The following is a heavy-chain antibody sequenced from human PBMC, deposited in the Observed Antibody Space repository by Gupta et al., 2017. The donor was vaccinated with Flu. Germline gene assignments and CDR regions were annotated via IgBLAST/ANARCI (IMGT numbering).Heavy chain of an antibody. CDR3: VWVNTVTTMDL. CDR1: GIPFSDAW. D-gene: IGHD4-17*01. J-gene: IGHJ5*02. CDR2: MKSYRGGGTT. V-gene: IGHV3-15*05. Sequence: EVLLVESGGGLVKPGESLRLSGIVYGIPFSDAWLSWVRPAPGKGLEWVGRMKSYRGGGTTDYAAPVNGRFTISRDDSKNTLYLHMSGLKAEDTAMYYCVWVNTVTTMDLWGQGTLVTVSS.